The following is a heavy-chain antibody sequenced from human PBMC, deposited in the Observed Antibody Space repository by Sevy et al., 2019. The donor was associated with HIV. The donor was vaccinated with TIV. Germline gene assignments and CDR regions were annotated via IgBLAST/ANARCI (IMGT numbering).Heavy chain of an antibody. CDR2: ISYDGSNK. J-gene: IGHJ6*02. Sequence: GGSLRLSYAASGFTFSSYAMLWVRQAPGKGLEWVAVISYDGSNKYYADSVKGRFTISRDNSKNTLYLQMNSLRAEDTAVYYCARARRVATLYYYGMDVWGQGTTVTVSS. CDR3: ARARRVATLYYYGMDV. V-gene: IGHV3-30-3*01. CDR1: GFTFSSYA. D-gene: IGHD5-12*01.